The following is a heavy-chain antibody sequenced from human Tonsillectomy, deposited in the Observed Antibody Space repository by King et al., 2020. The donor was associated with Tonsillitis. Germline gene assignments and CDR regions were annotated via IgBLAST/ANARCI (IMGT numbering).Heavy chain of an antibody. J-gene: IGHJ4*02. V-gene: IGHV1-18*01. D-gene: IGHD6-13*01. CDR3: ARDQGQLAVEGDLDY. Sequence: QLVQSGAEVKRPGASVRVSCTASGYTFASYGISWVRQAPGQGLEWMGWISDYNGKTNYAQNLQGRVTMTTDTSTNTAYMELRSLRSDDTAVYYCARDQGQLAVEGDLDYWGQGTLVTVSS. CDR1: GYTFASYG. CDR2: ISDYNGKT.